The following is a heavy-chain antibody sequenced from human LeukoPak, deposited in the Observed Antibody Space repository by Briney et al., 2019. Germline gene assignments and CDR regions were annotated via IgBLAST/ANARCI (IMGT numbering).Heavy chain of an antibody. V-gene: IGHV3-30-3*01. D-gene: IGHD3-22*01. CDR3: ARAPPDYYDSSALDY. CDR2: ISYDGSNK. J-gene: IGHJ4*02. CDR1: GFTFSSYA. Sequence: GGSLRLSCAASGFTFSSYAMHWVRQAPGKGLEWVAVISYDGSNKYYADSVKGRFTISRDNSKNTLYLQMNSLRAEDTAVYYCARAPPDYYDSSALDYWGQGTLVTVSS.